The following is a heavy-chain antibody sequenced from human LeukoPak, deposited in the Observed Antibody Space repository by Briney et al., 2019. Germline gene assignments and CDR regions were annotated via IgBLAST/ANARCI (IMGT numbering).Heavy chain of an antibody. V-gene: IGHV3-7*01. J-gene: IGHJ3*02. CDR2: IKEDESEK. D-gene: IGHD3-10*01. CDR1: GFTFSSYW. CDR3: AREYTSGAFDI. Sequence: GGSLRLSCAVSGFTFSSYWMSWVRHAPGKGLGWVANIKEDESEKYYVDSVTGRSTTSRDNAKNSLYLQMNSLRAEDTALYYCAREYTSGAFDIWGEGTVVTVSS.